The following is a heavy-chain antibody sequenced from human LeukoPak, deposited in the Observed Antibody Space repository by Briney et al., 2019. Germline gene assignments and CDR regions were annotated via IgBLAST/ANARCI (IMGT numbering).Heavy chain of an antibody. D-gene: IGHD3-10*01. CDR3: ARSQIGVRGVMSVYYYYGMDV. J-gene: IGHJ6*02. CDR2: ISSNGGST. Sequence: GGSLRLSCAASGFTFSSYATHWVRQAPGKGLEYVSAISSNGGSTYYANSVKGRFTISRDNSKNTLYLQMGSLRAEDMAVYYCARSQIGVRGVMSVYYYYGMDVWGQGTTVTVSS. V-gene: IGHV3-64*01. CDR1: GFTFSSYA.